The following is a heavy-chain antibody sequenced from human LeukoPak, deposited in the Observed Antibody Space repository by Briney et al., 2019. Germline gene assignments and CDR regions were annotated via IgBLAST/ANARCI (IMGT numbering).Heavy chain of an antibody. D-gene: IGHD3-10*01. V-gene: IGHV3-30*18. CDR1: GFTFTNFG. J-gene: IGHJ4*02. CDR2: MSYDGRKQ. CDR3: AKDYYASGDGPFDY. Sequence: GSLRLSCAASGFTFTNFGMHWVRQAPGKGLEWVAVMSYDGRKQYNADSVKGRFTISRDNSKNTLYLQMNSLRAEDTAIYYCAKDYYASGDGPFDYWGQGTLVTVSS.